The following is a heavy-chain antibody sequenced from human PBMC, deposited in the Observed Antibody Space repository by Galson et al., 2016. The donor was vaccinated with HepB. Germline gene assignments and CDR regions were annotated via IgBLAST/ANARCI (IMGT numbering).Heavy chain of an antibody. CDR3: ARDRAYRGYDWTTREYHYWYYAMDV. CDR2: ICDYNGKT. CDR1: GYMFNSYG. J-gene: IGHJ6*02. Sequence: SVKVSCKASGYMFNSYGISWLRQAPGQGLEWMGWICDYNGKTEYAEEFQGRVTMTTETSTRTAYMELRSLRSDDTAVYYCARDRAYRGYDWTTREYHYWYYAMDVWGRGTTVTVSS. D-gene: IGHD5-12*01. V-gene: IGHV1-18*01.